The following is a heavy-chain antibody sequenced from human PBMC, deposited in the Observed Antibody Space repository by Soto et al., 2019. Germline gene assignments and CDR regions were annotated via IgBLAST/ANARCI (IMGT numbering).Heavy chain of an antibody. CDR3: ARDSRYSYYDFWSGTQLYYYGMDV. D-gene: IGHD3-3*01. CDR1: GGSISSYY. Sequence: PSETLSLTCTVSGGSISSYYWSWIRQPPGKGLEWIGYIYYSGSTNYNPSLKSRVTISVDTSKNQFSLKLSSVTAADTAVYYCARDSRYSYYDFWSGTQLYYYGMDVWGQGTTVT. V-gene: IGHV4-59*01. CDR2: IYYSGST. J-gene: IGHJ6*02.